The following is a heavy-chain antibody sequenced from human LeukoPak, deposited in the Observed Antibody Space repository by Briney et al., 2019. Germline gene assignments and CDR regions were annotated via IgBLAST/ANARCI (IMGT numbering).Heavy chain of an antibody. D-gene: IGHD3-10*01. Sequence: PSETLSLTCTVSGGSISSYYWSWIRQPPGKGLEWIGYIYYSGSTNYNPSLKSRVTISVDTSKNQFSLKLSSVTAADTAVYYCARVLQHYYGSGSYYNSKVFDYWGQGALVTVSS. CDR2: IYYSGST. CDR1: GGSISSYY. CDR3: ARVLQHYYGSGSYYNSKVFDY. V-gene: IGHV4-59*01. J-gene: IGHJ4*02.